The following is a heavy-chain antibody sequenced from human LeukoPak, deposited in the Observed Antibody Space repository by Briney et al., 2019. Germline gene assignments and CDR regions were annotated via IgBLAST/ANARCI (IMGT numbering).Heavy chain of an antibody. V-gene: IGHV3-20*01. Sequence: RPGGSLRLSCAASGFIFDEYGMSWVRQAPGKGLEWVSGINWNGANTGYGDSVKGRFTISRDNAKNSLHLQMSSLRAEDRALYQCARVQYDTSYHNAFDIWGQGTMVTVSS. J-gene: IGHJ3*02. CDR3: ARVQYDTSYHNAFDI. CDR1: GFIFDEYG. CDR2: INWNGANT. D-gene: IGHD3-22*01.